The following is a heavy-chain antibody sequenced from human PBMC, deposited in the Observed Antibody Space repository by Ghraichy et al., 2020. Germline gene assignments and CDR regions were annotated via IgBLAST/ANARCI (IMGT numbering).Heavy chain of an antibody. D-gene: IGHD3-3*01. CDR2: ISGNGYST. J-gene: IGHJ4*02. CDR1: GFTFSKYD. CDR3: AKVQSVFGVVTIRGYFDY. V-gene: IGHV3-23*01. Sequence: GGSLRLSCAASGFTFSKYDMTWVRQAPGKGLEWVSTISGNGYSTYYANSVKGRLTISRDNSENTLFLQMNSLRAEDTAVYYCAKVQSVFGVVTIRGYFDYWGRGTLVPVSS.